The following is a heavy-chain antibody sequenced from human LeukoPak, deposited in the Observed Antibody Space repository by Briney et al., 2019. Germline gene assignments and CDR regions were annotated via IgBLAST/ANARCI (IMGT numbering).Heavy chain of an antibody. Sequence: GASVKVSCKASGYNLTSYDINWVRQATGQGLEWMGWMNPNSGNTGYAQKFQGRVTMTRNTSISTAYMELSSLRSEDTAVYYCARGKMQLAYYFDYWGQGTLVTVSS. J-gene: IGHJ4*02. CDR3: ARGKMQLAYYFDY. D-gene: IGHD6-6*01. V-gene: IGHV1-8*01. CDR2: MNPNSGNT. CDR1: GYNLTSYD.